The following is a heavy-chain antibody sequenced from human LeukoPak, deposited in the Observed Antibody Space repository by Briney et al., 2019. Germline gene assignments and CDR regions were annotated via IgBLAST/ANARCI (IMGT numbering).Heavy chain of an antibody. D-gene: IGHD3-10*01. CDR1: GGSISSSSYY. CDR2: IYYSGST. CDR3: ARHEIRIYYGSGTLNWFDP. J-gene: IGHJ5*02. V-gene: IGHV4-39*01. Sequence: SETLSLTCTVSGGSISSSSYYWGWIRQPPGKGLEWIGSIYYSGSTYYNPSLKSRVTISVDTSKNQFSLKLNSVTAADTAVNYCARHEIRIYYGSGTLNWFDPWGQGTLVTVSS.